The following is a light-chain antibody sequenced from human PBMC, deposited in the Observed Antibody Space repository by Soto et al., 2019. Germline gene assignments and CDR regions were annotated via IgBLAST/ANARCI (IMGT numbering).Light chain of an antibody. J-gene: IGLJ2*01. V-gene: IGLV2-14*01. Sequence: QSVLTQPASVSGSPGQSITISCTGTSSDVGGYNYVSWYQQHPGKAPKLMIYDVSNRPTGVSNRLSGSKSCNTASLTISGLQAEDEADYYCSSYTSSSTVVFGGGTKLTVL. CDR2: DVS. CDR1: SSDVGGYNY. CDR3: SSYTSSSTVV.